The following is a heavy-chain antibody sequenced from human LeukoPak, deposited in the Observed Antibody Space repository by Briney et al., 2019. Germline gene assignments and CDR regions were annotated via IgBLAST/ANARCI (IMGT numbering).Heavy chain of an antibody. CDR2: IYYSGST. J-gene: IGHJ5*02. CDR3: ARAPEQQLVLGSWFDP. CDR1: GGSISSGGYY. D-gene: IGHD6-13*01. Sequence: SETLSLTCTVSGGSISSGGYYWSWIRQPPGKGLEWIGYIYYSGSTNYNPSLKSRVTISVDTSKDQFSLKLSSVTAADTAVYYCARAPEQQLVLGSWFDPWGQGTLVTVSS. V-gene: IGHV4-61*08.